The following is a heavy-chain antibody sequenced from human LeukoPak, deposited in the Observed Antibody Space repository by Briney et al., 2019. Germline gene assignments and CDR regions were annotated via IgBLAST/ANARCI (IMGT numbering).Heavy chain of an antibody. CDR2: IYYSGST. CDR1: GGSISSSSYY. CDR3: ASNIVAHFDY. V-gene: IGHV4-39*01. D-gene: IGHD5-12*01. J-gene: IGHJ4*02. Sequence: PSETLSLTCTVSGGSISSSSYYWGWIRQPPGKGLEWIGCIYYSGSTYYNPSLKSRVTISVDTSKNQFSLKLSSVTAADTAVYYCASNIVAHFDYWGQGTLVTVSS.